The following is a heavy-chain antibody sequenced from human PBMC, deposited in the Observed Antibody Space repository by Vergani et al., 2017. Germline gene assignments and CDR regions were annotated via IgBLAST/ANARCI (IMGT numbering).Heavy chain of an antibody. Sequence: QVQLVESGGNVVQSGTSLRLSCAASGFTFSSYAMHWVRQAPGKGLEWVAVISYDGSNKYYADSVKGRFTISRDNAKNTLYLQMDSLRAEDTAVYYCARDGWELLDYFYYMDVWGKGTTVTVSS. D-gene: IGHD1-26*01. V-gene: IGHV3-30-3*01. CDR3: ARDGWELLDYFYYMDV. CDR1: GFTFSSYA. CDR2: ISYDGSNK. J-gene: IGHJ6*03.